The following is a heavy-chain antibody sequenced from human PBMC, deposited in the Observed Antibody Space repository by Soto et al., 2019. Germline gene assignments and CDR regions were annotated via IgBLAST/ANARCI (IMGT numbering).Heavy chain of an antibody. V-gene: IGHV4-4*02. J-gene: IGHJ4*02. CDR2: AHHSGRT. CDR1: GDSMSSSNW. CDR3: ARSEATALDY. Sequence: QVQLQESGPGLLKPSGTLSLTCTVSGDSMSSSNWWNWVRQSPGKGLEWIGEAHHSGRTNYNPSRRGRVTISVDRSQNQVSLKLNSVTAADTALYYCARSEATALDYWGQGTLVTVSS.